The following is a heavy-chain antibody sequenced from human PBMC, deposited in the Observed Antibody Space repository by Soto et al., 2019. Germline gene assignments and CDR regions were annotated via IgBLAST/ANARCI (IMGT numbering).Heavy chain of an antibody. CDR3: ARDGAAAGFVLGYYYGMDV. CDR2: IYYSGST. CDR1: GGSISSYY. V-gene: IGHV4-59*01. D-gene: IGHD6-13*01. J-gene: IGHJ6*02. Sequence: PSETLSLTXTVSGGSISSYYWSWIRQPPGKGLEWIGYIYYSGSTNYNPSLKSRVTISVDTSKNQFSLKLSSVTAADTAVYYCARDGAAAGFVLGYYYGMDVWGQGTTVTVSS.